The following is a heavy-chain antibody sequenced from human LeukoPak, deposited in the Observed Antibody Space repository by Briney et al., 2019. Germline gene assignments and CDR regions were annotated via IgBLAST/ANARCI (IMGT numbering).Heavy chain of an antibody. CDR1: GGTFSRYT. CDR3: ARGRATAIDY. CDR2: INPNSGGT. J-gene: IGHJ4*02. V-gene: IGHV1-2*02. D-gene: IGHD5-18*01. Sequence: GASVKVSCKASGGTFSRYTISWVRQAPGQGLEWMGWINPNSGGTNYAQKFQGRVTMTRDTSISTAYMELSRLRSDDTAVYYCARGRATAIDYWGQGTLVTVSS.